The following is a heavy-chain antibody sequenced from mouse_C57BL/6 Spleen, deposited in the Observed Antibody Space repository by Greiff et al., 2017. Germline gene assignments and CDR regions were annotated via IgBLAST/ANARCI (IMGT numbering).Heavy chain of an antibody. J-gene: IGHJ2*01. CDR1: GYTFTDHT. CDR2: IYPRDGST. Sequence: QVQLQQSDAELVKPGASVKISCKVSGYTFTDHTIHWMKQRPEQGLEWIGYIYPRDGSTKYNEKFKGKATLTADKSSSTAYMQLNSLTSEDSAVYFCAKRGYYGGSYRYYFGCWGQGTTLTVSS. V-gene: IGHV1-78*01. CDR3: AKRGYYGGSYRYYFGC. D-gene: IGHD1-1*01.